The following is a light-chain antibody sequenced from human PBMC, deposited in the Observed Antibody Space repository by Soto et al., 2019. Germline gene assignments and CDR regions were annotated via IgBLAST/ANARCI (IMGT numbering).Light chain of an antibody. V-gene: IGKV3-15*01. CDR2: GAS. J-gene: IGKJ4*01. CDR1: QSVGTN. CDR3: QQYSNWPLT. Sequence: EIVMTQSPATLSVSPGERATLSCRASQSVGTNLAWYQQKPGQAPRLLIYGASTRAAGIPARFSGSGSGTEFTLTISSRQSEDFAVYYCQQYSNWPLTFGGGTKVEIK.